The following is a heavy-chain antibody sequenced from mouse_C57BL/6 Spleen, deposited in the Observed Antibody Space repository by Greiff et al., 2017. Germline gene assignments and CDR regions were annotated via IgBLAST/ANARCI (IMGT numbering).Heavy chain of an antibody. J-gene: IGHJ3*01. CDR3: ARAPPHYGSSYVVFAY. CDR1: GYTFTSYW. V-gene: IGHV1-69*01. Sequence: VQLQQPGAELVMPGASVKLSCKASGYTFTSYWMHWVKQRPGQGLEWIGEIDPSDSYTNYNQKFKGKSTLTVDKSSSTAYMQLSSLPSEDSAVYYCARAPPHYGSSYVVFAYWGQGTLVTVSA. CDR2: IDPSDSYT. D-gene: IGHD1-1*01.